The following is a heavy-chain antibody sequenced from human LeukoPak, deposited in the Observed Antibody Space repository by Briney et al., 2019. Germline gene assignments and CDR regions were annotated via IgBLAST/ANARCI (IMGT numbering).Heavy chain of an antibody. D-gene: IGHD3-3*01. V-gene: IGHV3-30*02. CDR3: AKDLDDYGDF. CDR2: IRYDGSNK. J-gene: IGHJ4*02. Sequence: GGSLRLSCAASGFTLSSSWMHWVRQAPGKGLEWVAFIRYDGSNKYYADSVKGRLTISRDNSKNTLYLQMNSLRAEDTAVYYCAKDLDDYGDFWGQGTLVTVSS. CDR1: GFTLSSSW.